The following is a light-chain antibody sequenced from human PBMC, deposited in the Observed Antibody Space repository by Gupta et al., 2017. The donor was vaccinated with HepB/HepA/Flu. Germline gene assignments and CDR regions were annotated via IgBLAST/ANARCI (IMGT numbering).Light chain of an antibody. J-gene: IGLJ2*01. Sequence: QSVLTQPPSASGTPGQRVTFSCSGSSSSFGGNYVYWYQQLPGTAPKLLIYRNNQRPSGVPDRFSGSKSGTSASLAISGLRSEDEADYYCAAWDDSLSAVVFGGGNKLTV. CDR1: SSSFGGNY. CDR3: AAWDDSLSAVV. CDR2: RNN. V-gene: IGLV1-47*01.